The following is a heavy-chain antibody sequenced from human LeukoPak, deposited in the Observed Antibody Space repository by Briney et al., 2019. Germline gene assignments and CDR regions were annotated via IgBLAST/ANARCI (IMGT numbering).Heavy chain of an antibody. CDR3: ARTSYYYYYMDV. J-gene: IGHJ6*03. CDR2: INWNGGST. Sequence: GGSLRLSCAAYGFTFDDYGMSWVRQAPGKGLEWVSGINWNGGSTGYADSVKGRFTISRDNAKNSLYLQMNSLRAEDTALYYCARTSYYYYYMDVWGKGTTVTVSS. V-gene: IGHV3-20*04. CDR1: GFTFDDYG.